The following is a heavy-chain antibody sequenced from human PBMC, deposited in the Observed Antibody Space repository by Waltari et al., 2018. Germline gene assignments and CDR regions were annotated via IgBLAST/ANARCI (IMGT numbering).Heavy chain of an antibody. CDR1: GGSFSGYY. CDR2: INHSGST. J-gene: IGHJ4*02. Sequence: QVQLQQWGAGLLKPSETLSLTCAVYGGSFSGYYWSWIRQPPGQGLEWIGEINHSGSTNCNPSLKSRGTISVDTSKNHCSLKLSSVTAAETAVYYCARAPWLLLLFGEAPWYFDYWGQGTQVTVSS. CDR3: ARAPWLLLLFGEAPWYFDY. D-gene: IGHD3-10*01. V-gene: IGHV4-34*01.